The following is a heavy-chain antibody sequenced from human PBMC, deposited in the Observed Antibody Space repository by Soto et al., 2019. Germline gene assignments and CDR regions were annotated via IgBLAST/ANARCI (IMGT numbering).Heavy chain of an antibody. CDR2: IYPGDSDT. J-gene: IGHJ4*02. V-gene: IGHV5-51*01. CDR3: ARHSARGTYSYGPRGSGFDY. Sequence: GESLKISCKGSGYSFTSYWIGWVRQMPGKGLEWMGIIYPGDSDTRYSPSFQGQVTISADKSISTAYLQWSSLKASDTAMYYCARHSARGTYSYGPRGSGFDYWGQGTLVTVSS. CDR1: GYSFTSYW. D-gene: IGHD5-18*01.